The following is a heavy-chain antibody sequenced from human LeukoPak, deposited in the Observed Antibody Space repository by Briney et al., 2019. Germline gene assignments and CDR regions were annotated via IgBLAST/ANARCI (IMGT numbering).Heavy chain of an antibody. Sequence: PGGSLRLSCAASGFTFSSYGMSWVRQAPGKWLEWVSAISGSGGSTYYADSVKGRFTISRDNSKNALYLQMNSLRAEDTAVYYCAKDRLSAPIWGQGTMVTVSS. V-gene: IGHV3-23*01. D-gene: IGHD6-19*01. J-gene: IGHJ3*02. CDR1: GFTFSSYG. CDR2: ISGSGGST. CDR3: AKDRLSAPI.